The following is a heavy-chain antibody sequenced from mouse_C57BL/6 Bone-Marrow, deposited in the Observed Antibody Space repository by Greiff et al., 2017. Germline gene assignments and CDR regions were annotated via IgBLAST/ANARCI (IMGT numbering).Heavy chain of an antibody. CDR1: GFTFSSYA. Sequence: EVKLVESGGCLVKPGGSLQLSCAASGFTFSSYAMSWVRQTPEKRLEWVATISDGGSYTYYPDNVKGRFTISRDNAKNNLYLQMSHLKSEDTAMYYCARDNYDYDGWFAYWGQGNLGTVSA. CDR2: ISDGGSYT. V-gene: IGHV5-4*01. D-gene: IGHD2-4*01. J-gene: IGHJ3*01. CDR3: ARDNYDYDGWFAY.